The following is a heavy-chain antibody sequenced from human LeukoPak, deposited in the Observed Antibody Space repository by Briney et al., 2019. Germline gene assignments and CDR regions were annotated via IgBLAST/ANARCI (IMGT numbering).Heavy chain of an antibody. CDR1: GFTFSNAW. CDR2: IKSKTDGGTT. CDR3: TTHFRTAMVKD. V-gene: IGHV3-15*01. D-gene: IGHD5-18*01. Sequence: PGGSLRLSCAASGFTFSNAWMSWVRQAPGKGLEWVGRIKSKTDGGTTDSAAPVKGRFTISRDDSKNTLYLQMNSLKIEDTAVYYCTTHFRTAMVKDWGQGTLVTVSS. J-gene: IGHJ4*02.